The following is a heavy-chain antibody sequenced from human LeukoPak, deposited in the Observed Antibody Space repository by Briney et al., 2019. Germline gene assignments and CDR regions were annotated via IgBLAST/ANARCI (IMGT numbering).Heavy chain of an antibody. CDR2: ISVRSNYI. Sequence: PGGSLRLSRLASGYTFSSYSINWVRQAPGKGLEWVSSISVRSNYIYYADSVRGRFRISRDDARDSLYLQMNSLRAEDTAVYYCVRLRRNSDTSGFYYYYDFWGQGTLATVSS. CDR1: GYTFSSYS. V-gene: IGHV3-21*01. J-gene: IGHJ4*02. CDR3: VRLRRNSDTSGFYYYYDF. D-gene: IGHD3-22*01.